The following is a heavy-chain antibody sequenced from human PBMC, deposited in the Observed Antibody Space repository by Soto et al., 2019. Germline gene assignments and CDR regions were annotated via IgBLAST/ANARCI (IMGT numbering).Heavy chain of an antibody. CDR2: IYHSGST. D-gene: IGHD3-9*01. CDR3: ARGVGYFDWLKLLGYYFDY. J-gene: IGHJ4*02. V-gene: IGHV4-4*02. Sequence: SETLSLTCAVSGGSISSSNWWSWVRQPPGKGLEWIGEIYHSGSTNYNPSLKSRVTISVDKSKNQFSLKLSSVTAADTAVYYCARGVGYFDWLKLLGYYFDYWGQGTLVTVSS. CDR1: GGSISSSNW.